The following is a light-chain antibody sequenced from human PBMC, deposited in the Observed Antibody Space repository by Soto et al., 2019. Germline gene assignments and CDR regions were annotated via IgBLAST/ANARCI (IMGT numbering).Light chain of an antibody. CDR2: KAS. V-gene: IGKV1-5*03. CDR1: QRISSW. CDR3: LQFSTYSLT. Sequence: DIQLTQSPSTLSASVGDRVTITCRARQRISSWLAWYQQRPGKAPKLLIYKASDLQSGVPSRFSGSESGTEFTLTISSLQTDDFATYFCLQFSTYSLTFGGGTTVEIK. J-gene: IGKJ4*01.